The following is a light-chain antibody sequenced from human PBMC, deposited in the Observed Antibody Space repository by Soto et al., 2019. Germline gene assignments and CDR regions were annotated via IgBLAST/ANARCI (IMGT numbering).Light chain of an antibody. CDR2: AAS. J-gene: IGKJ1*01. Sequence: EIQMTQSPSSLSASVGDRATITCRASQGVSNYLAWYQQKPGQVPKLLIYAASTLQSGVPSRFSGSGSGTDFTLTISSLQPEDVATYYWQKYNSAPWTFGQGTKVEIK. CDR3: QKYNSAPWT. V-gene: IGKV1-27*01. CDR1: QGVSNY.